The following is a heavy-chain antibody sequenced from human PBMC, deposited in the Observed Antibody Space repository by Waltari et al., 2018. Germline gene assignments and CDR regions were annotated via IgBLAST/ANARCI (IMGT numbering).Heavy chain of an antibody. Sequence: EVQLVESGGGLVQPGGSLRLSCAASGFTFRSYSMNWVRQAPGKGLEWVSYISSSSSTIYYADSVKGRFTISRDNAKNSLYLQMNSLRAEDTAVYYCARVGSGWYFDLWGRGTLVTVSS. CDR3: ARVGSGWYFDL. CDR2: ISSSSSTI. CDR1: GFTFRSYS. D-gene: IGHD6-19*01. J-gene: IGHJ2*01. V-gene: IGHV3-48*01.